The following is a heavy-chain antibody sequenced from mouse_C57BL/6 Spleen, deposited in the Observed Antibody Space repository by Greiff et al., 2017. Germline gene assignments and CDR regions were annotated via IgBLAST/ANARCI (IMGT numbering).Heavy chain of an antibody. V-gene: IGHV1-64*01. Sequence: QVQLQQPGAELVKPGASVKLSCKASGYTFTSYWMHWVKQRPGQGLEWIGMIHPNSGSTNYNEKFKSKATLTVDKSSSTAYMQLSSLTSEDSAVYYCARSTTITHHWYFDVWGTGTTVTVSS. CDR3: ARSTTITHHWYFDV. CDR2: IHPNSGST. J-gene: IGHJ1*03. D-gene: IGHD2-1*01. CDR1: GYTFTSYW.